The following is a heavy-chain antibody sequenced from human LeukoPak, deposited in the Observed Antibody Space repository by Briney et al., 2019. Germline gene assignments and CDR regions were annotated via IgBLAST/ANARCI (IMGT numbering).Heavy chain of an antibody. J-gene: IGHJ4*02. D-gene: IGHD1-26*01. CDR1: GGSISSGSYY. CDR3: ARESRGAPFDY. V-gene: IGHV4-61*02. CDR2: IYTSGST. Sequence: SEILSLACTVSGGSISSGSYYWSWIRQPAGKGLEWIGRIYTSGSTNYNPSLKSRVTISVDTSKNQFSLKLSSVTAADTAVYYCARESRGAPFDYWGQGTLVTVSS.